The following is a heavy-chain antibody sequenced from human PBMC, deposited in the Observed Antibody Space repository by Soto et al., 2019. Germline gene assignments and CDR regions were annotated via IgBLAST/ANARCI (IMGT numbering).Heavy chain of an antibody. CDR2: INPSGGST. D-gene: IGHD3-22*01. Sequence: QVQLVQSGAEVKKPGASVKVSCKASGYTFTSYYMHWVRQAPGQGLEWMGIINPSGGSTSYAQKFQGRVTTTRDTSTSTVYMELSRLRSEDTAVYYCARPHLYSSGYYYFDYWGQGTLVTVSS. V-gene: IGHV1-46*01. J-gene: IGHJ4*02. CDR1: GYTFTSYY. CDR3: ARPHLYSSGYYYFDY.